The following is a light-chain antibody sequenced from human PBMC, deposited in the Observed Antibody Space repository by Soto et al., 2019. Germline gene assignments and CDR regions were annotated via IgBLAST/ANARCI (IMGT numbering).Light chain of an antibody. Sequence: EIVLTQSPGTLSLSPGERATLSCRASQSVSSSYLAWYQQKPCQAPRLLIYGASSRATGIPDRFSGSGSGTDFTLTISRLEPEDFAVYYCHQYDSSPLTFGSGTKGEIK. CDR1: QSVSSSY. CDR3: HQYDSSPLT. CDR2: GAS. V-gene: IGKV3-20*01. J-gene: IGKJ4*01.